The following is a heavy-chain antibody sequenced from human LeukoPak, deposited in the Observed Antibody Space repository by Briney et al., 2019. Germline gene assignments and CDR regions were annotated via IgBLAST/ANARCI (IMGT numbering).Heavy chain of an antibody. V-gene: IGHV3-53*01. J-gene: IGHJ4*02. Sequence: PGGSLRLSCAASGFTVSSNHMSWVRQAPGKGLEWVSLIYSGGSTHYADSVKGRFTISRDNSKNTLYLQMSSLRAEDTAVYYCAREGEDWGQGTLVTVSS. CDR2: IYSGGST. CDR3: AREGED. CDR1: GFTVSSNH.